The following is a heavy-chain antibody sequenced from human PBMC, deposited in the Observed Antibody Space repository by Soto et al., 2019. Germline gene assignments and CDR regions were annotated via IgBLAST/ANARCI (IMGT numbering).Heavy chain of an antibody. CDR1: GGTFSSYA. Sequence: QVQLVQSGAEVKKPGSSVKVSCKASGGTFSSYAISWVRQAPGQGLEWMGGIIPIFGTANYAQKFQGRVTITXXEXTXXAYMELSSLRSEDTAVYYCARGRVDTPYYYYGMDVWGQGTTVTVSS. CDR2: IIPIFGTA. V-gene: IGHV1-69*05. CDR3: ARGRVDTPYYYYGMDV. J-gene: IGHJ6*02. D-gene: IGHD5-18*01.